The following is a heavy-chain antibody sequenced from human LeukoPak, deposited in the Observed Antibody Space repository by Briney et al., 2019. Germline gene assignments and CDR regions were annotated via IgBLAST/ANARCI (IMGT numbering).Heavy chain of an antibody. CDR1: GFTFSSYS. J-gene: IGHJ4*02. CDR3: AAFDFDY. V-gene: IGHV3-23*01. D-gene: IGHD2/OR15-2a*01. CDR2: ISGSAGST. Sequence: GGSLRLSCAASGFTFSSYSMNWVRQAPGKGLEWVSTISGSAGSTYYVDSVKGRFTISRDNSKNTLFLQMNSLRAEDTAVYYCAAFDFDYWGQGTLVTVSS.